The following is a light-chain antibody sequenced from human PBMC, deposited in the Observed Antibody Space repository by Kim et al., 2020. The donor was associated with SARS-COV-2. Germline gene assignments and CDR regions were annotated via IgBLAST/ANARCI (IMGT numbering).Light chain of an antibody. CDR3: QQYNSYPWT. CDR2: KAS. J-gene: IGKJ1*01. CDR1: QSISSW. Sequence: DIQMTQSPSTLSASIGDRITITCRASQSISSWLAWYQQKPGKPPKLQIYKASSLESGVPSRFSGSASGTEFTLTISSLQPDDFATYYCQQYNSYPWTFGQGTKVE. V-gene: IGKV1-5*03.